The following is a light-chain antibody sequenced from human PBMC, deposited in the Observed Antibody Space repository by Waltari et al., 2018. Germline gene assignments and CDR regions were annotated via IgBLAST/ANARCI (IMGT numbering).Light chain of an antibody. CDR2: GTD. CDR1: RLSRHY. CDR3: HSRETFSTRL. Sequence: SSALTQDPSLSVALGQTVRVTSQGDRLSRHYSSWYQQTQGQAPILVLYGTDNRPAVIPDRFSGSTSGNTASLTSTGAQAEDEADYYCHSRETFSTRLFGGGTRLTV. V-gene: IGLV3-19*01. J-gene: IGLJ2*01.